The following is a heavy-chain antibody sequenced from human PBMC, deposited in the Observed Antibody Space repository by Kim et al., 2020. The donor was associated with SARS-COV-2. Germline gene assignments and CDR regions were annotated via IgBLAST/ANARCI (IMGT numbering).Heavy chain of an antibody. CDR2: ISGSGGST. D-gene: IGHD4-4*01. Sequence: GGSLRLSCAASGFTFSSYAMSWVRQAPGKGLEWVSAISGSGGSTYYADSVKGRFTISRDNSKNTLYLQMNSLRAEDTAVYYCANGDRGDGDYSNLVWGLDYWGQGTLVTVSS. CDR1: GFTFSSYA. J-gene: IGHJ4*02. V-gene: IGHV3-23*01. CDR3: ANGDRGDGDYSNLVWGLDY.